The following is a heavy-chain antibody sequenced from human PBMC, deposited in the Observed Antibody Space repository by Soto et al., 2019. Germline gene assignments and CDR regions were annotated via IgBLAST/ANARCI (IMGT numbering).Heavy chain of an antibody. Sequence: EVQLVESGGGLVQPGRSLRLSCAASGFTFDDYAMHWVRQAPGKGLEWVSGISWNSGSIGYADSVKGRFTISRDNAKNSLDVQMNSLRAEDTALYYCAKETIRGGVMDYWGQGTLVTVSS. CDR1: GFTFDDYA. D-gene: IGHD3-16*01. V-gene: IGHV3-9*01. CDR2: ISWNSGSI. J-gene: IGHJ4*02. CDR3: AKETIRGGVMDY.